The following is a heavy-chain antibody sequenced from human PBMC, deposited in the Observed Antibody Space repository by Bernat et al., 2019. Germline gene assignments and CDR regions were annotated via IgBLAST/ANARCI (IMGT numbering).Heavy chain of an antibody. Sequence: EVQLVESGGGLVKPGGSLRLSCAASGFTFSDDWRSWVRQAPGKGLEWVGRIKTKIHGGTTAYAAGVNGRFTISRDDSKNTLYLEMSSLKTEDTAIYYCVCCTGSSWGQGTLVTVSS. D-gene: IGHD2-8*02. V-gene: IGHV3-15*01. CDR3: VCCTGSS. CDR2: IKTKIHGGTT. J-gene: IGHJ5*02. CDR1: GFTFSDDW.